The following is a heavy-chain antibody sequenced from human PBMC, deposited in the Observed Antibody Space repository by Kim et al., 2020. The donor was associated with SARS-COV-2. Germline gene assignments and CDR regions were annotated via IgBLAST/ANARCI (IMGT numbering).Heavy chain of an antibody. D-gene: IGHD3-22*01. CDR1: GFSFSDYW. Sequence: GGSLRLSCAASGFSFSDYWMSWVRQAPGKGLEWVGNIKEDGSDKYYVDSVKGRFTISRDNAKNSLYLQMNSLGAEDTAIYYCARGSGHSSDRYVWGQGTTFTVSS. CDR3: ARGSGHSSDRYV. J-gene: IGHJ6*02. CDR2: IKEDGSDK. V-gene: IGHV3-7*01.